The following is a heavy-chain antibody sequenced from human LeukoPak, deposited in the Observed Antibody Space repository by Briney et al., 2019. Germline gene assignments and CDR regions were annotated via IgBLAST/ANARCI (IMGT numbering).Heavy chain of an antibody. CDR2: IYYSGST. CDR3: ARDPFNSGIWFGEFWFDP. Sequence: SETLSLTCTASGGSISSYYWSWIRQPPGKGLEWIGYIYYSGSTNYNPSLKSRVTISVDTSKNQFSLKLSSVTAADTAVYYCARDPFNSGIWFGEFWFDPWGQGTLVTVSS. D-gene: IGHD3-10*01. V-gene: IGHV4-59*12. J-gene: IGHJ5*02. CDR1: GGSISSYY.